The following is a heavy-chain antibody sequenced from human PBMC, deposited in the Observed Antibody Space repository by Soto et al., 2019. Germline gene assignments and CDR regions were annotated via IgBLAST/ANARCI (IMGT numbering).Heavy chain of an antibody. D-gene: IGHD3-10*01. J-gene: IGHJ5*02. V-gene: IGHV4-30-2*01. CDR1: GGSISSGGYS. Sequence: PSETLSLTCAVSGGSISSGGYSWSWIRQPPGKGLEWIGYIYHSGSTYYNPSLKSRVTISVDRSKNQFSLKLSSVTAADTAVYYCARGNYYGSGSLEWFDPWGQGTLVTVSS. CDR3: ARGNYYGSGSLEWFDP. CDR2: IYHSGST.